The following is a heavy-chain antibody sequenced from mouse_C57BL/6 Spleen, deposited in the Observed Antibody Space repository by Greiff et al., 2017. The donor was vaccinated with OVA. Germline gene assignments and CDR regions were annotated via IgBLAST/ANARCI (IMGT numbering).Heavy chain of an antibody. J-gene: IGHJ4*01. V-gene: IGHV1-4*01. D-gene: IGHD1-1*01. CDR2: INPSSGYT. CDR3: ARTITTVVAMDY. CDR1: GYTFTSYT. Sequence: QVQLKQSGAELARPGASVKMSCKASGYTFTSYTMHWVKQRPGQGLEWIGYINPSSGYTKYNQKFKDKATLTADKSSSTAYMQLSSLTSEDSAVYYCARTITTVVAMDYWGQGTSVTVSS.